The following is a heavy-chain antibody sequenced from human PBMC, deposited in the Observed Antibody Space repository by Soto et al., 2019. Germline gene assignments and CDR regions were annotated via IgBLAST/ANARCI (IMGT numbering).Heavy chain of an antibody. Sequence: QVQLVQSGAEVKKPGASVKVSCKASGCTFTSYDINWVRQATGQGLEWMGWMNPNSGNTAYAQKFQGRVTMTRNTSISTAYMELSRLRSEDTAVYYCARERTGPNYFDYWGQGTLVTVSS. CDR3: ARERTGPNYFDY. D-gene: IGHD1-7*01. V-gene: IGHV1-8*01. J-gene: IGHJ4*02. CDR2: MNPNSGNT. CDR1: GCTFTSYD.